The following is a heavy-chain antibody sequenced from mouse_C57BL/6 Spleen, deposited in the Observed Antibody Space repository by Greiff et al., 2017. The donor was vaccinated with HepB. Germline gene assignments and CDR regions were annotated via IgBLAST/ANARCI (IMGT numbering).Heavy chain of an antibody. D-gene: IGHD5-5*01. V-gene: IGHV2-9-1*01. J-gene: IGHJ4*01. CDR3: ARKSPLPYYYAMDY. CDR2: IWTGGGT. CDR1: GFSLTSYA. Sequence: VKLLESGPGLVAPSQSLSITCTVSGFSLTSYAISWVRQPPGKGLEWLGVIWTGGGTNYNSALKSRLSISKDNSKSQVFLKMNSLQTDDTARYYCARKSPLPYYYAMDYWGQGTSVTVSS.